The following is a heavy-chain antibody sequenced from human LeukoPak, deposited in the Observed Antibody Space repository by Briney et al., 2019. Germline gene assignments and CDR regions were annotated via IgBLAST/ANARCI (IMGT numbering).Heavy chain of an antibody. V-gene: IGHV3-48*03. CDR1: GFTFSSFG. CDR2: IRSSGSTT. D-gene: IGHD5-18*01. Sequence: GGSLRLSCAASGFTFSSFGMNWVRQAPGKGLEWVSYIRSSGSTTYYADSVKGRFTISRDNAKSSLYLQMNSLRDEDTAIYYCARDRIGYSYGIDHWGQGTLVTVSS. CDR3: ARDRIGYSYGIDH. J-gene: IGHJ4*02.